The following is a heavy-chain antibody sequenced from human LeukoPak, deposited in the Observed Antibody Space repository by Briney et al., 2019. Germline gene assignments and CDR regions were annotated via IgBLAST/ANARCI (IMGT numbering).Heavy chain of an antibody. CDR2: IFYSGST. J-gene: IGHJ6*02. D-gene: IGHD2-21*02. V-gene: IGHV4-39*01. CDR3: AKQEAVTATYFYGMDV. CDR1: GGSITSSSYY. Sequence: PSETLSLTCTVSGGSITSSSYYWGWIRQPPGKGLEWIVSIFYSGSTYYNPSLKSRVTISVDTSKNHFSLELSSMTAADTAVYYCAKQEAVTATYFYGMDVWGQGTTVTVSS.